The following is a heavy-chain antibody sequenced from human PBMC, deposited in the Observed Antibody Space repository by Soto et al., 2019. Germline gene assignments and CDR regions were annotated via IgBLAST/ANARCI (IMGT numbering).Heavy chain of an antibody. D-gene: IGHD1-7*01. CDR3: VTERRNYEFDY. J-gene: IGHJ4*02. CDR2: IWNGRNSE. Sequence: QVQLVESGGGVVQPGRSLRLSCAASGFTFSTFGMQWVRQSPGKGLEWVAVIWNGRNSEDYADSVKGRFTISRDNSRNTLYLQMNSLRAEDTAMYYCVTERRNYEFDYWGQGILVTVSS. CDR1: GFTFSTFG. V-gene: IGHV3-33*01.